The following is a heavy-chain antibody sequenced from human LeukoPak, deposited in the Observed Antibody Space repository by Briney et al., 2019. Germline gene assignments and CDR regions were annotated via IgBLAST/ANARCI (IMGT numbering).Heavy chain of an antibody. CDR1: GFTFTNYW. CDR3: ARDMIPMVRGEYDY. J-gene: IGHJ4*02. Sequence: PGGSLRLSCAASGFTFTNYWMHWVRQAPGKGLVWVARIDKDGRGPDYSDSVKGRFTVSRDNAKSTVHLQMNSLRAEDTAVYYCARDMIPMVRGEYDYWGQGTLVTVSS. D-gene: IGHD3-10*01. CDR2: IDKDGRGP. V-gene: IGHV3-74*01.